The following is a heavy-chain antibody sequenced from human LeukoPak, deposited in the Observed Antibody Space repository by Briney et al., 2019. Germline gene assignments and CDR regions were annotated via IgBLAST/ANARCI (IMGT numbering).Heavy chain of an antibody. J-gene: IGHJ4*02. Sequence: SETLSLTCAVSGGSISSSNWWSWVRQPPGKGLEWIGEIYHSGSTNYNPSLKSRVTISVDKSKNQFSLKLSSVTAADTAVYYCARESRGGWYLYYFDYWGQGTLVTVSS. CDR2: IYHSGST. D-gene: IGHD6-19*01. CDR1: GGSISSSNW. CDR3: ARESRGGWYLYYFDY. V-gene: IGHV4-4*02.